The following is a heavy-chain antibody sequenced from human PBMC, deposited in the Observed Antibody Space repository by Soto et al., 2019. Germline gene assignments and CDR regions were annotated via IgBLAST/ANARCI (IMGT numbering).Heavy chain of an antibody. CDR2: LYYTGST. D-gene: IGHD2-8*01. V-gene: IGHV4-59*08. CDR3: ARYGVTYYFDY. J-gene: IGHJ4*02. Sequence: TSETLSLTCTVSGGSITSYYWSWIRQPPGKGLEWIGWLYYTGSTNYNPSLKSRVTMSVDTSKNQFSLRLSSVTAADTAMYYCARYGVTYYFDYWGQGTLVTVSS. CDR1: GGSITSYY.